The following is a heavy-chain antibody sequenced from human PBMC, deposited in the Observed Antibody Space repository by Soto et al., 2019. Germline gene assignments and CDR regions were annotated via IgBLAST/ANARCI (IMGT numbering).Heavy chain of an antibody. CDR2: INPNSGGT. J-gene: IGHJ5*02. V-gene: IGHV1-2*02. CDR3: ASQAEGYCRHGVCFNWFDP. D-gene: IGHD2-8*01. Sequence: ASVKVSCKASGDTFTDYYMHWVRQAPGQGLEWMGWINPNSGGTNYAQKSQGRVTMTRNTSISTDYMELSRLTSDDTAVYYCASQAEGYCRHGVCFNWFDPWGQGTLVTVSS. CDR1: GDTFTDYY.